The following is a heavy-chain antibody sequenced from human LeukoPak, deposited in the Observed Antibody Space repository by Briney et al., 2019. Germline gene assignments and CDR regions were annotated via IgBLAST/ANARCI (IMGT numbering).Heavy chain of an antibody. CDR2: IYPCDSHL. V-gene: IGHV5-51*01. D-gene: IGHD5-18*01. CDR1: GYSFPLYW. Sequence: ESLKISCEGSGYSFPLYWIACLRQMPGTRLKWMGVIYPCDSHLLYGPYMQGRFTISPDKAPIPADLQWSSLEASDTALYFCARMSGYSWSYTEHCLHWPGGTVDRVSSDCIRGK. CDR3: ARMSGYSWSYTEHCLHWPGGTVDRVSSDCI. J-gene: IGHJ6*03.